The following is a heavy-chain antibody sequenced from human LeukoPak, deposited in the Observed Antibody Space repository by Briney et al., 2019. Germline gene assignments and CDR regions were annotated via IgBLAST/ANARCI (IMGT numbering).Heavy chain of an antibody. CDR3: ARDIKGVLMVYAMYHYYYGMDV. J-gene: IGHJ6*02. D-gene: IGHD2-8*01. V-gene: IGHV1-69*01. CDR1: GGTFSSYA. Sequence: SVEVSCKASGGTFSSYAISWVRQAPGQGLEWMGGIIPIFGTANYAQKFQGRVTITADESTSTAYMELSSLRSEDTAVYYCARDIKGVLMVYAMYHYYYGMDVWGQGTTVTVSS. CDR2: IIPIFGTA.